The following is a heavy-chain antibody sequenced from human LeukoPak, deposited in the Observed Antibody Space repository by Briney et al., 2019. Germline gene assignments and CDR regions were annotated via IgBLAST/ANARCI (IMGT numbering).Heavy chain of an antibody. V-gene: IGHV1-69*06. CDR2: IIPIFGTA. D-gene: IGHD3-10*01. J-gene: IGHJ4*02. CDR1: GGTFSNYA. CDR3: ARAKPKNMVRGLIMRRESRYYFDY. Sequence: GASVKVSCKASGGTFSNYAISWVRQAPGQGLEWMGGIIPIFGTANYAQKFRGRVTITADKSTRTAYMELSSLRSEDTAVYYCARAKPKNMVRGLIMRRESRYYFDYWGQGTLVTVSS.